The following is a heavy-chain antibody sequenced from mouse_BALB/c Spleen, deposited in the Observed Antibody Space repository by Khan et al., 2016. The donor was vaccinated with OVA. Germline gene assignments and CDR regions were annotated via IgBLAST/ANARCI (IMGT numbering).Heavy chain of an antibody. CDR1: GYSITGGYS. D-gene: IGHD1-1*01. CDR2: IHYSGRT. CDR3: ARSGTTIVAYWYFDD. V-gene: IGHV3-1*02. Sequence: VQLKESGPDLVKPSQSLSLTCTVTGYSITGGYSWHWIRQFPGNKLEWMGYIHYSGRTNYKPSLKSRISITRDTSKNQFFLQLNSVTTEDTATYYSARSGTTIVAYWYFDDWGAGTTVTVSS. J-gene: IGHJ1*01.